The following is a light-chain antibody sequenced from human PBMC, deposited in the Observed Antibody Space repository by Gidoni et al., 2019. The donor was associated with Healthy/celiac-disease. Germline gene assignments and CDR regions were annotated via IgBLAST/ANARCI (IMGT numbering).Light chain of an antibody. CDR3: SSYTSSSNWV. V-gene: IGLV2-14*01. J-gene: IGLJ3*02. Sequence: QSALTQHASVSGSPGQSITISCTGTSSDVGGYNYVSWYQQHPGKAPNLMIYEVSNRPSGVSNRFSGSKSGNTASLTISGLQAEDEADYYCSSYTSSSNWVFGGGTKLTVL. CDR2: EVS. CDR1: SSDVGGYNY.